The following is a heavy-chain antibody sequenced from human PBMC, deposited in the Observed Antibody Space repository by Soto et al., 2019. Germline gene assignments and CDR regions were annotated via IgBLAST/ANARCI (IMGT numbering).Heavy chain of an antibody. CDR1: GYTFTSYY. CDR2: INPSGGST. Sequence: ASVKVSCKASGYTFTSYYMHWVRQAPGQGLEWMGIINPSGGSTSYAQKFQGRVTMTRDTSTSTVYMELSSLRSEDTAVYYCAGARRYCSGGSCYSGWSNWFDPWGQGTLVTVSS. CDR3: AGARRYCSGGSCYSGWSNWFDP. V-gene: IGHV1-46*01. D-gene: IGHD2-15*01. J-gene: IGHJ5*02.